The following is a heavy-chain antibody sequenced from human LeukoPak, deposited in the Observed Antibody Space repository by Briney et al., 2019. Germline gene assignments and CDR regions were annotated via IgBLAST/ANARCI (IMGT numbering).Heavy chain of an antibody. D-gene: IGHD3-10*01. CDR3: AIAGLTYGSGSYFVY. CDR1: GFPFDDYG. V-gene: IGHV3-20*04. Sequence: GSLRLSCAASGFPFDDYGMTWVRQAPGKGLEWVSGINWNGGNTGYADSVKGRFTTSRDNAKNALYLKMNSPRAEDTGVYYCAIAGLTYGSGSYFVYWGQGTLVTVSS. J-gene: IGHJ4*02. CDR2: INWNGGNT.